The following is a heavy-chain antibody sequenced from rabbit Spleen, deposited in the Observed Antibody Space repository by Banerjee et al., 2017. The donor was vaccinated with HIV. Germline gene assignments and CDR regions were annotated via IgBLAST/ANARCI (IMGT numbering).Heavy chain of an antibody. D-gene: IGHD7-1*01. CDR2: IEAGSSGFT. V-gene: IGHV1S45*01. CDR3: ARFYAGYGDFGYAAM. J-gene: IGHJ3*01. Sequence: QQQLEESGGGLVKPGGTLTLTCKASGIDFSSDSYMCWVRQAPGKGLEWIACIEAGSSGFTYFASWAKGRFTISKTSSTTVTLQMTSLTVADTATYFCARFYAGYGDFGYAAMWGQGTLVTVS. CDR1: GIDFSSDSY.